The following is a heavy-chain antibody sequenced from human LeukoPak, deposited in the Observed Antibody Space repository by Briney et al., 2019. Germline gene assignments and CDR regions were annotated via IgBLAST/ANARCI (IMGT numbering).Heavy chain of an antibody. J-gene: IGHJ6*03. Sequence: QSGGSLRLSCAASGFTFSSYWMSWVRQAPGKGLEWVANVKQDGSGKYYVDSVKGRFTISRDNAKNSLYLQMNSLRAEDTAVYYCARDWLWVSMDVWGKGTTVTISS. CDR3: ARDWLWVSMDV. CDR2: VKQDGSGK. D-gene: IGHD5-18*01. CDR1: GFTFSSYW. V-gene: IGHV3-7*01.